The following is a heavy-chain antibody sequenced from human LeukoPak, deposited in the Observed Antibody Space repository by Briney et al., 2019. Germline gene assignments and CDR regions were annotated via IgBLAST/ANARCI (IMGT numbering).Heavy chain of an antibody. CDR1: GFTVSSNY. CDR3: ASGSGSYRTPYYYMDV. V-gene: IGHV3-53*01. D-gene: IGHD3-10*01. CDR2: IYSGGST. Sequence: GGSLRLSCAASGFTVSSNYMSWVRQAPGKGLEWVSVIYSGGSTYYADSVKGRFTISRDNSKNTLYLQMNSLRAEDAAVYYCASGSGSYRTPYYYMDVWGKGTTVTVSS. J-gene: IGHJ6*03.